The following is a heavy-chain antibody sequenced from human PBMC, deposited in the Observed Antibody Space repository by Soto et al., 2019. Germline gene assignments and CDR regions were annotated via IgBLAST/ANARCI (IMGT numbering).Heavy chain of an antibody. CDR3: ARVAIASGGAIAVTYALDV. J-gene: IGHJ6*02. D-gene: IGHD3-16*02. CDR1: GFTLNTYS. CDR2: ITSSGSTT. V-gene: IGHV3-48*02. Sequence: EVKMVESGGGLVQPGGSLSLSCEVSGFTLNTYSMNWVRQAPGKGLEWVSFITSSGSTTYYADSVKGRFTVSRDNVKNSLFLQMNSLRDEDTAVYYCARVAIASGGAIAVTYALDVWGQGTTVTVSS.